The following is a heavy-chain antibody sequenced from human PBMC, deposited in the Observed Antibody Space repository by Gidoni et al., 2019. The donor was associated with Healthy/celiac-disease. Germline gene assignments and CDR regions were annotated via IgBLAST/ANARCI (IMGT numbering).Heavy chain of an antibody. V-gene: IGHV1-2*02. CDR3: ARDFDSSGWAERNSVPY. CDR1: GYTFTGYY. D-gene: IGHD6-19*01. J-gene: IGHJ4*02. CDR2: INPNSGGT. Sequence: QVQLVQSGAEVKKPGASVKVSCKASGYTFTGYYMHWVRQAPGQGLEWMGWINPNSGGTNYAQKFQGRVTMTRDTSISTAYMELSRLRSDDTAVYYCARDFDSSGWAERNSVPYWGQGTLVTVSS.